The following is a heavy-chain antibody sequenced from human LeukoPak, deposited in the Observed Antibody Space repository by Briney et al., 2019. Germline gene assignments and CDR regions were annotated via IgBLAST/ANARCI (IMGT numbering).Heavy chain of an antibody. Sequence: SETLSLTCAGYGGSFSTYYWGWIRQPPGKGLEWIGEINQKGSTNYNPSLKSRVTISVDTPKNQFSLKLSSVTAADTAVYYCARGGFYCGGDCYVDYWGQGTLVTVSS. D-gene: IGHD2-21*02. CDR3: ARGGFYCGGDCYVDY. CDR1: GGSFSTYY. J-gene: IGHJ4*02. V-gene: IGHV4-34*01. CDR2: INQKGST.